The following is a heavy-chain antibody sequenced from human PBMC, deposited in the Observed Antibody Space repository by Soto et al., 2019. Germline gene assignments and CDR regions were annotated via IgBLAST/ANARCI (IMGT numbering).Heavy chain of an antibody. CDR3: ARELYGDSNWFDP. CDR1: GGSISSGGYY. CDR2: IYYSGST. V-gene: IGHV4-31*03. J-gene: IGHJ5*02. Sequence: SETLSLTCTVSGGSISSGGYYWSWIRQHPGKGLEWIGYIYYSGSTYYNPSLKSRVTISVDTSKNQFSLKLSSVTAADTAVYYCARELYGDSNWFDPWGQGTLVTVSS. D-gene: IGHD4-17*01.